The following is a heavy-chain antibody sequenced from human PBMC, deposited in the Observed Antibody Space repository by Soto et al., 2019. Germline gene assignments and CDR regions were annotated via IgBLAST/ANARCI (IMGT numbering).Heavy chain of an antibody. Sequence: SVKFSCKASGGTFVSYAFSWVRQAPGQGLEWVGEIIPIFDTSNYAQKLQGRVTLTADKSTRTVYMELSRLRPEDTAVYYCASGFDFWSGPKVRGYSFDNWGQGTLVTVSS. CDR2: IIPIFDTS. D-gene: IGHD3-3*01. CDR3: ASGFDFWSGPKVRGYSFDN. CDR1: GGTFVSYA. V-gene: IGHV1-69*06. J-gene: IGHJ4*02.